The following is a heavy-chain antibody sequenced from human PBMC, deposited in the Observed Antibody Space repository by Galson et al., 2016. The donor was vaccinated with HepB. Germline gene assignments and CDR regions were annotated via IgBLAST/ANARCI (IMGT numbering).Heavy chain of an antibody. V-gene: IGHV3-21*01. CDR3: ARGISGHGTDNWVQNY. D-gene: IGHD1-1*01. CDR2: ISGNSRDI. CDR1: SSTFSSHT. Sequence: SLRLSCTASSSTFSSHTMNWVRQAPGQGLEWVASISGNSRDIYYADSVKGRFTITRDNAEKSVFLQMNNLRVEDTAMYYCARGISGHGTDNWVQNYWGQGTLVTVSS. J-gene: IGHJ4*02.